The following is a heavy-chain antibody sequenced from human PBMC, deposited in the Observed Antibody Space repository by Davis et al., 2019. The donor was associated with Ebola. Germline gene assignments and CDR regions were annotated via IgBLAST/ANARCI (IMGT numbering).Heavy chain of an antibody. CDR1: GFTFSSCA. V-gene: IGHV3-23*01. CDR2: IGTSHDT. CDR3: ASREVGLHNLY. D-gene: IGHD1-26*01. J-gene: IGHJ4*02. Sequence: GESLKISCAASGFTFSSCAMYWVRQAPGKGLEWVSIIGTSHDTYYADSVKGRFTISRDNSKNTVYMQMHSLRVEDTAVYYCASREVGLHNLYWGEGTLVSVSS.